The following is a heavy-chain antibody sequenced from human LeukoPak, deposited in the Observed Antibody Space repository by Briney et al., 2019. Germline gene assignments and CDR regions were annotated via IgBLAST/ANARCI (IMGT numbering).Heavy chain of an antibody. CDR2: ISYDGSSK. D-gene: IGHD6-13*01. CDR3: AKRMGPSIAAADLDY. J-gene: IGHJ4*02. V-gene: IGHV3-30*18. CDR1: GFTFSSYG. Sequence: GGSLRLSCAASGFTFSSYGMHWVRRAPGKGLEWVAVISYDGSSKYYADSVKGRFTISRDNSKNTLYLQMNSLRAEDTAVYYCAKRMGPSIAAADLDYWGQGTLVTVSS.